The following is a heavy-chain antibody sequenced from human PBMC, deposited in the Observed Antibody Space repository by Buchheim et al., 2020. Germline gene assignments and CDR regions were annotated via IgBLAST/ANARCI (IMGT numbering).Heavy chain of an antibody. CDR3: ARVGSSWFYYYYGMDV. CDR1: GFTFSSYE. D-gene: IGHD6-13*01. J-gene: IGHJ6*02. V-gene: IGHV3-48*03. Sequence: EVQLVESGGGLVQPGGSLRLSCAASGFTFSSYEMNWVRQAPGKGLEWVSYISSSGSTIYYADSVKGRFTISRDNAKNSLSLQMNSLRAEDTAVYYCARVGSSWFYYYYGMDVWGQGTT. CDR2: ISSSGSTI.